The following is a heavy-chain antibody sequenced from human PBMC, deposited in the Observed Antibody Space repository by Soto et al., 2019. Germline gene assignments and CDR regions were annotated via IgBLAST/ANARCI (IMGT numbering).Heavy chain of an antibody. D-gene: IGHD5-18*01. CDR1: GGTFSSYA. J-gene: IGHJ6*02. Sequence: QVQLVQSGAEVKKPGSSVKVSCKASGGTFSSYAISWVRQAPGQGLEWMGGIIPIFGTANYAQKFQGRVTIXAXEXSSTAYMELSSLRSEDTAVYYCASSAMDHYYYGMDVWGQGTTVTVSS. CDR3: ASSAMDHYYYGMDV. V-gene: IGHV1-69*12. CDR2: IIPIFGTA.